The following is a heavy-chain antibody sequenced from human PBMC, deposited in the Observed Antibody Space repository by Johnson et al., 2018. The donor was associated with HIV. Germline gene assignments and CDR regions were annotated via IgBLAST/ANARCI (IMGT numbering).Heavy chain of an antibody. CDR2: ISYDGSNK. CDR1: GFTFSSFA. CDR3: AKGWGRGTFSTDDSFDI. D-gene: IGHD1-26*01. J-gene: IGHJ3*02. Sequence: QVLLVESGGGVVQPGRSLRLSCAASGFTFSSFAMHWVRQTPGNGLEWVAVISYDGSNKYYADSVKGRFPISRDNSKNTLYLQMNSLRAEDTAVYYCAKGWGRGTFSTDDSFDIWGQGTMVTVSS. V-gene: IGHV3-30*04.